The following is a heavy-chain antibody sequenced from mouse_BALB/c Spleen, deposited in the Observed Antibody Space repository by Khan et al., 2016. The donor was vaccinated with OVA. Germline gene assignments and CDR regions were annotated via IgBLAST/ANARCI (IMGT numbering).Heavy chain of an antibody. V-gene: IGHV5-6*01. CDR2: ISSGGTYS. J-gene: IGHJ4*01. CDR3: ARVITTATGDYYAMDY. Sequence: EVELVESGGDLVKPEGSLKLSCAASGFTFSSYGMSWVRQTPDKRLEWVATISSGGTYSYYPDSVKGRFTISRDNAKNTLYLQMSSLKSEDTAMYYCARVITTATGDYYAMDYWGQGTSVTVSS. D-gene: IGHD1-2*01. CDR1: GFTFSSYG.